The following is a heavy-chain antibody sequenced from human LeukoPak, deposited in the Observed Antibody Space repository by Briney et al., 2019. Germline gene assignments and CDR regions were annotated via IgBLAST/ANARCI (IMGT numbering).Heavy chain of an antibody. D-gene: IGHD6-19*01. CDR3: ARDRAVISGCFDY. CDR2: ISSSGSTI. CDR1: GFMFSNYE. V-gene: IGHV3-48*03. J-gene: IGHJ4*02. Sequence: GGSLRLSRAASGFMFSNYEMHWVRQAPGKGLEGVSYISSSGSTIYCADSVKGRFTISRENAKNSLYLQMNSLRAEDTAVYYCARDRAVISGCFDYWGQGTLVTVSS.